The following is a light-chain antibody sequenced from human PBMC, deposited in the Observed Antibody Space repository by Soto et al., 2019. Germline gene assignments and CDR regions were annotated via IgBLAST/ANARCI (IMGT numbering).Light chain of an antibody. CDR2: DAS. CDR1: QSISSW. J-gene: IGKJ3*01. V-gene: IGKV1-5*01. Sequence: DIQMTQSPSPLSASVGDRVTITCRASQSISSWLAWYQQRPGKTPRLLIYDASTLESGVPSRFSGSGSGTEFTLTISSLQPDDFATYYCQQYSSYSRGTFGPGTKVDIK. CDR3: QQYSSYSRGT.